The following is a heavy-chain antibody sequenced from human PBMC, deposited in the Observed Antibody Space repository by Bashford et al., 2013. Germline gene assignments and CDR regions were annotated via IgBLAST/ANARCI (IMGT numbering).Heavy chain of an antibody. CDR3: ARGTNYDDY. J-gene: IGHJ4*02. Sequence: VRQAPGKGLEWVAVIWYDGSNKYYADSVKGRFTISRDNSKNTLYLQMNSLRAEDTAVYYCARGTNYDDYWGPGNPGHRLL. V-gene: IGHV3-33*01. CDR2: IWYDGSNK.